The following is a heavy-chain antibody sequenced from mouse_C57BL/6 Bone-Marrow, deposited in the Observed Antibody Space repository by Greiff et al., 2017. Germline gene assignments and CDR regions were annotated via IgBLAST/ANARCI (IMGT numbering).Heavy chain of an antibody. CDR2: IYPGDGDT. D-gene: IGHD1-1*01. Sequence: VMLVESGPELVKPGASVKISCKASGYAFSSSWMNWVKQRPGKGLEWIGRIYPGDGDTNYNGKFKGKATLTADKSSSTAYMQLSSLTSEDSAVYFCARYPYYGSSLAWFAYWGQGTLVTVSA. V-gene: IGHV1-82*01. J-gene: IGHJ3*01. CDR3: ARYPYYGSSLAWFAY. CDR1: GYAFSSSW.